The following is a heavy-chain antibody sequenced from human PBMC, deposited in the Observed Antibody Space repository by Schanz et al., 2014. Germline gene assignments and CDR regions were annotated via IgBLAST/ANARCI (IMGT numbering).Heavy chain of an antibody. V-gene: IGHV1-18*01. CDR1: GYSFTDYA. Sequence: QVQLVQSGVEVKRPGASVRVSCKASGYSFTDYAIHWVRQAPGQGLEWMGWISGYNGDTNYALKFQDRVTMTTDTSTGITSLELRNLKSDDTAVYYCARDRVSFVRGPLGVDWGQGTQVIVSS. CDR3: ARDRVSFVRGPLGVD. CDR2: ISGYNGDT. D-gene: IGHD3-10*01. J-gene: IGHJ4*02.